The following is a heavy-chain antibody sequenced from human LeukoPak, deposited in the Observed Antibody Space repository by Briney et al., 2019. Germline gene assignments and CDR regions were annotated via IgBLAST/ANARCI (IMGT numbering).Heavy chain of an antibody. V-gene: IGHV1-18*01. CDR1: GYTFTSYG. CDR3: ARGGHYYDSSGYYHEDY. J-gene: IGHJ4*02. Sequence: ASVTVSCKASGYTFTSYGISWVRQAPGQGLEWMGWISAYNGNTNYAQKLQGRVTMTTDTSTSTAYMELRSLRSDDTAVYYCARGGHYYDSSGYYHEDYWGQGTLVTVSS. D-gene: IGHD3-22*01. CDR2: ISAYNGNT.